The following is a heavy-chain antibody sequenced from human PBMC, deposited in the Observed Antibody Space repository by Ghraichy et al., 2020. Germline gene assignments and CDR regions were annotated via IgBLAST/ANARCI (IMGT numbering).Heavy chain of an antibody. D-gene: IGHD3-9*01. Sequence: SETLSLTCTVSGGSISSDDKYWSWIRQSPGKGLEWIGYIYNSGTTYHNPSLNSRLTISVDTSKNQFSLRLTSVTAADTAVYYCARVNVVFPTGLSYYYYMDVWGQGTTVTVSS. CDR2: IYNSGTT. V-gene: IGHV4-30-4*01. CDR1: GGSISSDDKY. CDR3: ARVNVVFPTGLSYYYYMDV. J-gene: IGHJ6*03.